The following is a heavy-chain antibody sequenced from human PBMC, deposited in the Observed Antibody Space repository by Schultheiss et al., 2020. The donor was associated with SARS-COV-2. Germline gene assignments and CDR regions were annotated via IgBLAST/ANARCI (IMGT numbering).Heavy chain of an antibody. CDR2: IKSKTDGGTT. Sequence: GGSLRLSCAASGFTFSSYSMNWVRQAPGKGLEWVGRIKSKTDGGTTDYAAPVKGRFTMSRDDSKNTLYLQMNSLKTEDTGVYYCARGLLLSAPWWFDPWGQGTLGTGSS. CDR1: GFTFSSYS. D-gene: IGHD2-8*02. V-gene: IGHV3-15*01. CDR3: ARGLLLSAPWWFDP. J-gene: IGHJ5*02.